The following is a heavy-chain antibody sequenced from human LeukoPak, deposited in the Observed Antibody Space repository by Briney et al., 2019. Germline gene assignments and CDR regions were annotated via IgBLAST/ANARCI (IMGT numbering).Heavy chain of an antibody. Sequence: GGSLRLSCAASGFTFSSYSMNWVRQAPGKGLEWVSSISSSSSYIYYADSVKGRFTISRDNAKNSLYLQMNSLRAEDTAVYYCARDGTHYSGLPFDYWGQGTLVTVSS. V-gene: IGHV3-21*01. CDR1: GFTFSSYS. D-gene: IGHD1/OR15-1a*01. CDR2: ISSSSSYI. J-gene: IGHJ4*02. CDR3: ARDGTHYSGLPFDY.